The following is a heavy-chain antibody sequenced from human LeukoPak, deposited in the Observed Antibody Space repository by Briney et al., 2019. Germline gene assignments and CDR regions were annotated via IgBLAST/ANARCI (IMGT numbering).Heavy chain of an antibody. Sequence: SSETLSLTCTVSGGSIRNYYWSWIRQPPGKGLEWIGYIYYSGSTNYNPSLKSRVTILVDTSKNQFSLKLNSVTAADTAVYYCAREHDYGDFWGQGTLVTVSS. CDR3: AREHDYGDF. J-gene: IGHJ4*02. CDR2: IYYSGST. V-gene: IGHV4-59*12. CDR1: GGSIRNYY.